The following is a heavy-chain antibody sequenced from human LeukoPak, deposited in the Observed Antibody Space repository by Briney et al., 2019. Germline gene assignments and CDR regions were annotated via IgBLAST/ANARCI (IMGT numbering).Heavy chain of an antibody. J-gene: IGHJ4*02. Sequence: ASVTVSCTASGYTFTVYYMHWVRQAPGQGLEWMGWINPNSGGTNYAQKFQGWVTMTRDTSISTAYMELSRLRSDDTAVYYCARGAGMTDFDYWGQGTLVTVSS. CDR1: GYTFTVYY. CDR2: INPNSGGT. D-gene: IGHD2-21*02. CDR3: ARGAGMTDFDY. V-gene: IGHV1-2*04.